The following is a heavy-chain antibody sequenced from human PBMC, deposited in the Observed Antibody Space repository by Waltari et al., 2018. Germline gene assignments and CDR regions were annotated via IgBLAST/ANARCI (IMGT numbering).Heavy chain of an antibody. D-gene: IGHD3-22*01. Sequence: QVQLQESGPGLVKPSETLSLTCTVSGGSISSYYWSWIRQPPGKGLEWIGYIYYSGSTNYNPSLKSRVTISVDTSKNQFSLKLSSVTAADTAVYYCARGEYYDSSGYYYDDAFDIWGQGTMVTVSS. J-gene: IGHJ3*02. CDR3: ARGEYYDSSGYYYDDAFDI. V-gene: IGHV4-59*01. CDR2: IYYSGST. CDR1: GGSISSYY.